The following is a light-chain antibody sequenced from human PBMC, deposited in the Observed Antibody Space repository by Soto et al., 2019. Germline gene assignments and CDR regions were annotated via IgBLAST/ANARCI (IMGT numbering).Light chain of an antibody. CDR2: DVG. CDR3: SSYTSTNTPVV. CDR1: RSDVAGYNY. J-gene: IGLJ2*01. V-gene: IGLV2-14*03. Sequence: QSALTQPASVSGSPGQSITISCTGTRSDVAGYNYVSWYQQHPGKAPKLMIYDVGDRPSGVSNRFSGSKSGNTASLTISGLQAEDEADYYCSSYTSTNTPVVFGAGTKLTVL.